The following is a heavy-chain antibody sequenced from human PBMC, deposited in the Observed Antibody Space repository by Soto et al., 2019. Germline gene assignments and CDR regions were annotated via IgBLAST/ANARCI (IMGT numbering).Heavy chain of an antibody. V-gene: IGHV1-3*01. CDR1: GYTFTNYA. Sequence: QVQLVQSGAEVMKPGASVKVSCKASGYTFTNYAMHWVRQAPGQRLEWMGWINAGNGNTKYSQKFQGRVTITRDTSASTAYMELSSLRYEDTAVYYCARGPLLWGDVWGQGTTVTVSS. CDR3: ARGPLLWGDV. D-gene: IGHD3-10*01. J-gene: IGHJ6*02. CDR2: INAGNGNT.